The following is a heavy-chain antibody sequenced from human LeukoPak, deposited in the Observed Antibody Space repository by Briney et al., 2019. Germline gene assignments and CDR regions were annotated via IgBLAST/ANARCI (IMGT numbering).Heavy chain of an antibody. V-gene: IGHV1-2*02. J-gene: IGHJ4*02. CDR2: INPNSGGS. Sequence: ASVKVSCKASGYTYPANYMHWVRQAPGQGLEWMGWINPNSGGSNCAQKFQGRVTMTRETSISTAYMELSRLSSDDTAVYYCARVQVSDDNWGFFDYWGQGTLVTVSS. CDR3: ARVQVSDDNWGFFDY. CDR1: GYTYPANY. D-gene: IGHD1-1*01.